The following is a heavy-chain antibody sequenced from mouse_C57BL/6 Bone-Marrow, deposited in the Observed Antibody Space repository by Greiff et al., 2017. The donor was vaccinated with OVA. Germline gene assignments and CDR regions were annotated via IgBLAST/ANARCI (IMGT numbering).Heavy chain of an antibody. CDR1: GYTFTSYW. CDR2: IDPSDSYT. CDR3: ARELRCPFDY. Sequence: VQLQQPGAELVMPGASVKLSCKASGYTFTSYWMHWVKQRPGQGLEWIGEIDPSDSYTNYNQKFKGKSTLTVDKSSSTAYLQLSRLTSEDAAVYDCARELRCPFDYGGQGTTLTVSA. J-gene: IGHJ2*01. V-gene: IGHV1-69*01.